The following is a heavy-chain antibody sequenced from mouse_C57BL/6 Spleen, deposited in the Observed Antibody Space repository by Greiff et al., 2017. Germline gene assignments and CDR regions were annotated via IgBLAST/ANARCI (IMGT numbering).Heavy chain of an antibody. CDR2: IDPSDSYT. CDR3: ARKANYYGSSYEGYFDV. V-gene: IGHV1-69*01. J-gene: IGHJ1*03. Sequence: VQLQQPGAELVMPGASVKLSCKASGYTFTSYWMHWVKQRPGQGLEWIGEIDPSDSYTNYNQKFKGKSTLTVDKSSSTAYMQLSSLTSEDSAVYYCARKANYYGSSYEGYFDVWGTGTTVTVSS. CDR1: GYTFTSYW. D-gene: IGHD1-1*01.